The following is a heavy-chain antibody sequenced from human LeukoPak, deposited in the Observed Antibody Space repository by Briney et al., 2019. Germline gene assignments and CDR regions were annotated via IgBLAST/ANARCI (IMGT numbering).Heavy chain of an antibody. D-gene: IGHD3-10*01. CDR3: TKDFGYFDS. Sequence: PGGSLRLSCAASGFTFSKAWMSWVRQAPGKGLEWVGRFKSKTDGGTTDYAAPVKGRFIVSRDDSKNTLYLQMNSLRTEDTAVYFCTKDFGYFDSWGQGTLVTVSS. CDR2: FKSKTDGGTT. V-gene: IGHV3-15*01. J-gene: IGHJ4*02. CDR1: GFTFSKAW.